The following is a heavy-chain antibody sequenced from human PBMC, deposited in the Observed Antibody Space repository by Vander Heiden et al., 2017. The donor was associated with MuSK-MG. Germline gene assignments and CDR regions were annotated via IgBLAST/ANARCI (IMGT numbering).Heavy chain of an antibody. D-gene: IGHD4-17*01. Sequence: QVQLVESGGGVVQPGRSLRLSCAASGFIFRNHLMHWVRQAPGKGLEWLAVVWHDGINKYYADSVKGRVTVSRDNSKSTLYLQIDSLRVEDTAMYYCAKPFGDFDTYYFDNWGHGTLVTVSS. CDR1: GFIFRNHL. V-gene: IGHV3-30-3*02. CDR2: VWHDGINK. J-gene: IGHJ4*01. CDR3: AKPFGDFDTYYFDN.